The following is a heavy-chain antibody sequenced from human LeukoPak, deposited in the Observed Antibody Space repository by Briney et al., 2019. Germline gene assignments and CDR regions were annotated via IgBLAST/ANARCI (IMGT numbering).Heavy chain of an antibody. D-gene: IGHD3-22*01. CDR1: GYSFTISL. J-gene: IGHJ6*03. V-gene: IGHV5-51*01. CDR2: IYPVDSDT. CDR3: ARQAYYYDSSGYSLYYYYYMDV. Sequence: GESLNFSCKGSGYSFTISLIGWVRHMRRKGLEWRGIIYPVDSDTRHKTSFQGQASTSADETIPTAYLQWSRLTASETAMYYCARQAYYYDSSGYSLYYYYYMDVWGKGTTVTVSS.